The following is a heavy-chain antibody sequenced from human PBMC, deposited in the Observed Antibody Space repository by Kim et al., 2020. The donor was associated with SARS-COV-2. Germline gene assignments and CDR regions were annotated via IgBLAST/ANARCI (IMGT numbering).Heavy chain of an antibody. D-gene: IGHD5-18*01. V-gene: IGHV3-53*04. J-gene: IGHJ5*02. CDR3: ARLVDTAIWVYWWFDP. CDR2: IYSGGST. CDR1: GFTVSSNY. Sequence: GGSLRLSCAASGFTVSSNYMSWVRQAPGKGLEWVSVIYSGGSTYYADSVKGRFTISRHNSKNTLYLQMNSLRAEDTAVYYCARLVDTAIWVYWWFDPWGQGTLVTVSS.